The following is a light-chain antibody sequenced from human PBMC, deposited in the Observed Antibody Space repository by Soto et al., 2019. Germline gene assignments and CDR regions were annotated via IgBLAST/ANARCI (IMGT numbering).Light chain of an antibody. CDR3: QQYDSSPYT. CDR2: GAS. Sequence: EIVLTQSPGTLSLSPGERATLSCRASQSVSSSFLAWYQLKPGQAPRLLIYGASSRATGIPDRFSGSGSGTDFTLTISRLEPEDFAVYYWQQYDSSPYTFGQGTKLEIK. CDR1: QSVSSSF. J-gene: IGKJ2*01. V-gene: IGKV3-20*01.